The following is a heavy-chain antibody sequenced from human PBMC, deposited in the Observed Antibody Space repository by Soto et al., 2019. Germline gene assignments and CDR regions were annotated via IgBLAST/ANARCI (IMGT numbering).Heavy chain of an antibody. J-gene: IGHJ6*02. CDR2: IIPIFGTA. CDR1: GGTFSSYA. D-gene: IGHD2-2*02. Sequence: GASVKVSCKASGGTFSSYAISWVRQAPGQGLEWMGGIIPIFGTANYAQKFQGRVTITADKSTSTAYMELSSLRSEDTAVYYCASPRCSSTSCYIDGSTQYYYGMDVWGQGTTVTV. CDR3: ASPRCSSTSCYIDGSTQYYYGMDV. V-gene: IGHV1-69*06.